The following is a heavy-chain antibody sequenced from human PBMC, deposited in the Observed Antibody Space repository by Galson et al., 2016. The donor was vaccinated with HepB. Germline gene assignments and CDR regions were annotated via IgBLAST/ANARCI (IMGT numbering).Heavy chain of an antibody. CDR2: IYPGDSET. J-gene: IGHJ2*01. V-gene: IGHV5-51*01. D-gene: IGHD2-15*01. CDR3: ASKSGSGGYCFFGV. CDR1: GYSFRNYA. Sequence: QSGADVKKPGESLKISCQGSGYSFRNYAIAWVRQMPGKGLEWMGIIYPGDSETRYGPSFEGQVTISADKSTSTAYLQWNNLEASDTGTYYCASKSGSGGYCFFGVWGRGTLITVSS.